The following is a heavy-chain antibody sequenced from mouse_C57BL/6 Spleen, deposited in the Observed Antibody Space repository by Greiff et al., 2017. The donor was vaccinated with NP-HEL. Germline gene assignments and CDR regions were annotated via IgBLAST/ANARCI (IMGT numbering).Heavy chain of an antibody. CDR1: GYTFTSYW. V-gene: IGHV1-55*01. CDR3: ARWLTGGGAWFAY. CDR2: IYPGSGST. Sequence: QVQLQQSGAELVKPGASVKMSCKASGYTFTSYWITWVKQRPGQGLEWIGDIYPGSGSTNYNEKFKSKATLTVDTSSSTAYMQLSSLTSEDSAVYYCARWLTGGGAWFAYWGQGTLVTVSA. J-gene: IGHJ3*01. D-gene: IGHD4-1*01.